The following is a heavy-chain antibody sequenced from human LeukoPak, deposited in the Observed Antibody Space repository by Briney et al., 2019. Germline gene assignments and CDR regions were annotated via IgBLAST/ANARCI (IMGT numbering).Heavy chain of an antibody. CDR2: INPSGGNI. D-gene: IGHD3-9*01. CDR3: ARFAVHRRLLVTGQFGLDY. V-gene: IGHV1-46*01. CDR1: GYTFTSYY. J-gene: IGHJ4*02. Sequence: ASVKVSCKASGYTFTSYYMYWVRQAPGQGLEWMGLINPSGGNIRYAQKFQGRVTMTRDTSTSTVYMELSSLRSEDTAVCYCARFAVHRRLLVTGQFGLDYWGQGTLVTVSS.